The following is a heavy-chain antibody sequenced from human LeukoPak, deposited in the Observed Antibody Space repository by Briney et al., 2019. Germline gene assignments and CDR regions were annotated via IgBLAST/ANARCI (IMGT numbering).Heavy chain of an antibody. CDR2: INHSGST. Sequence: SETLSLTCAVYGGSFSGYYWSWIRQPPGKGLEWIGEINHSGSTNYNPSLKSRVTISVDTPKNQFSLKLSSVTAADTAVYYCARDGDGHDYGDYVIPNWGQGTLVTVSS. CDR1: GGSFSGYY. V-gene: IGHV4-34*01. D-gene: IGHD4-17*01. CDR3: ARDGDGHDYGDYVIPN. J-gene: IGHJ4*02.